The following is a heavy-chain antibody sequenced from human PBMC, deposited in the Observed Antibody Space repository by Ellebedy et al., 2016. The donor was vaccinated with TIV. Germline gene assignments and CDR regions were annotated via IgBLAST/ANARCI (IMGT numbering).Heavy chain of an antibody. CDR2: IKQDGSEK. CDR1: GFTPSIYW. D-gene: IGHD4-17*01. CDR3: SRHTDYALDY. J-gene: IGHJ4*02. V-gene: IGHV3-7*01. Sequence: PGGSLRLSCAASGFTPSIYWMSWVRQAPGKGLECVANIKQDGSEKSYVDSVKGRFTISRDNAKNSLYLQMNSLRAEDTAVYYCSRHTDYALDYWGQGALVTVSS.